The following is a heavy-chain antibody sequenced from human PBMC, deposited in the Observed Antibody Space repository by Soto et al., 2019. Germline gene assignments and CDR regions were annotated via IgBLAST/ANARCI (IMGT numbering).Heavy chain of an antibody. CDR1: GFTFSSYG. J-gene: IGHJ6*02. Sequence: GGSLRLSCAASGFTFSSYGMHWVRQAPGKGLEWVAVISYDGSNKYYADSVKGRFTISRDNSKNTLYLQMNSLRAEDTAVYYCAKDITGTTSYYYYGMDVWGQGTTVTVSS. CDR3: AKDITGTTSYYYYGMDV. V-gene: IGHV3-30*18. CDR2: ISYDGSNK. D-gene: IGHD1-20*01.